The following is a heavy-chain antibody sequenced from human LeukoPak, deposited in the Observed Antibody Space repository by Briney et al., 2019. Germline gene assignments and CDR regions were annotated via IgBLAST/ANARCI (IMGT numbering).Heavy chain of an antibody. J-gene: IGHJ4*02. CDR3: ARLRFDFWSGYTHPYFDY. Sequence: PSETLSLTCTVSGGSISSSSYSWGWIRQPPGKELEWIGSIYYSGTTFYNPSLKSRVTISVDTSKIQFSLKLSSVAATDTAVYFCARLRFDFWSGYTHPYFDYWGQGTLVTVSS. V-gene: IGHV4-39*01. D-gene: IGHD3-3*01. CDR2: IYYSGTT. CDR1: GGSISSSSYS.